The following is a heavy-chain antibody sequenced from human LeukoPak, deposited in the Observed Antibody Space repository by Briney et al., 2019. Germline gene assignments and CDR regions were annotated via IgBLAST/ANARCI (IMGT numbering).Heavy chain of an antibody. CDR1: GDSMTRGGYY. Sequence: SETLSLTFTVSGDSMTRGGYYWSWVRPHPGKGLEWIGFIYHSGTTFYNPSLEGRAAISVDTSQNQFSLKLTSVTAADTAVYYCARAVDYRNYFDYWGQGTLVTVSS. J-gene: IGHJ4*02. CDR2: IYHSGTT. CDR3: ARAVDYRNYFDY. V-gene: IGHV4-31*03. D-gene: IGHD4-11*01.